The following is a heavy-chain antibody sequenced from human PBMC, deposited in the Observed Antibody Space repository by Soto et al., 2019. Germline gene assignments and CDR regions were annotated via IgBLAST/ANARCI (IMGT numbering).Heavy chain of an antibody. Sequence: GGSLRLSCAASGFSSSSYGMEWVRLAPGKGLEWVAATTYDGGIKHYVDSVKGRFTISRDNSKNTLYLQMNSLRVEDTAVYYCAAYCYTMTCTHFHGYSWGQGTQVTVSS. CDR2: TTYDGGIK. V-gene: IGHV3-30*03. J-gene: IGHJ5*02. CDR1: GFSSSSYG. CDR3: AAYCYTMTCTHFHGYS. D-gene: IGHD3-16*02.